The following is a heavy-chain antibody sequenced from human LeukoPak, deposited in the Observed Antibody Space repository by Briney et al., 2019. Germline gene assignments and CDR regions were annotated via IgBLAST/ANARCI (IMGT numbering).Heavy chain of an antibody. CDR2: IYYSGST. V-gene: IGHV4-39*01. CDR1: GDSISSSSYY. CDR3: ARIYYYYGMDV. Sequence: SETLSLTCTVSGDSISSSSYYWGWIRQPPGKGLEWIGSIYYSGSTYYNPSLKSRVTISVDTSKNQFSLKLSSVTAADTAVYYCARIYYYYGMDVWGQGTTVTVSS. J-gene: IGHJ6*02.